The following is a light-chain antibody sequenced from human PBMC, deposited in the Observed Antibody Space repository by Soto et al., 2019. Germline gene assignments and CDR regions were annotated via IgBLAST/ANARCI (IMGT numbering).Light chain of an antibody. Sequence: DIQMTQSPSTLSASVGDRVTITCRANQSINTWLAWYQQKPGKAPKILIYKASNLETWVPSRFSGSGSGTEFTLTISSLQPDDFATYYCQQYSNYPPYTFGQGTKLEIK. V-gene: IGKV1-5*03. CDR1: QSINTW. CDR3: QQYSNYPPYT. J-gene: IGKJ2*01. CDR2: KAS.